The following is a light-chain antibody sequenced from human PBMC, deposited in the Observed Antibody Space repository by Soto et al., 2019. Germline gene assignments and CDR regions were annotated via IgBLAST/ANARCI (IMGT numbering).Light chain of an antibody. V-gene: IGLV1-44*01. CDR2: NTY. CDR1: SSNIGSHT. Sequence: QPVLTQPPSSSGTPGQRVTISCSGSSSNIGSHTVNWYQQLPGTAPRLLIYNTYYRPSGVPDRFSGSKPGTSASLAISGLQSEDEADYYCAAWDDSLNGVVFGGGTKVTVL. CDR3: AAWDDSLNGVV. J-gene: IGLJ2*01.